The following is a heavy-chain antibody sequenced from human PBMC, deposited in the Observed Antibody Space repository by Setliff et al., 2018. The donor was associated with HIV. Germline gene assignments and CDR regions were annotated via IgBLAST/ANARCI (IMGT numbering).Heavy chain of an antibody. V-gene: IGHV3-23*01. J-gene: IGHJ6*03. CDR1: GFTFSSYA. Sequence: GGSLRLSCAASGFTFSSYAMSWVRQAPGKGLEWVSGISGSGGSTYYADSVKGRFTISRDNSKNTLYLQMNSMRAEDTAVYYCAKQYSMYYYYYMDVWGKGTTVTVSS. D-gene: IGHD6-6*01. CDR2: ISGSGGST. CDR3: AKQYSMYYYYYMDV.